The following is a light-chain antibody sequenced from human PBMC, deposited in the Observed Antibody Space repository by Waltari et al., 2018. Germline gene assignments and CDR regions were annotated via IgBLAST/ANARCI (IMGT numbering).Light chain of an antibody. CDR1: QSVLYSSNNKDY. CDR3: QQYYSTPLT. CDR2: WAS. V-gene: IGKV4-1*01. Sequence: DFVMTQSPDSLAVSLGERATINCKSSQSVLYSSNNKDYLAWYQQKLGQPPRLLIYWASSRESGFPDRFSGSGSGTDVTLTISSLQAEDVAVYYCQQYYSTPLTFGGGTKVEIK. J-gene: IGKJ4*01.